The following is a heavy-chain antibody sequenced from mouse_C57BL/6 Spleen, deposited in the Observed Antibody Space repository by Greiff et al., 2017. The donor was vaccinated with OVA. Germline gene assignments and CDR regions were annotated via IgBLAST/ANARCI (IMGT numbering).Heavy chain of an antibody. J-gene: IGHJ2*01. CDR1: GFTFSSYA. D-gene: IGHD4-1*01. Sequence: EVQLVESGGGLVKPGGSLKLSCAASGFTFSSYAMSWVRQTPEKRLEWVATISDGGSYTYYPDNVKGRFTISRDNAKNNLYLQMSHLKSEDTAMYYCARDGPNSYIDYWGQGTTLTVSS. CDR2: ISDGGSYT. CDR3: ARDGPNSYIDY. V-gene: IGHV5-4*01.